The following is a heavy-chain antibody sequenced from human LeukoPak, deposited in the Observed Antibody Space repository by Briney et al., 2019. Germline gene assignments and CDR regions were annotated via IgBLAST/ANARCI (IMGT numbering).Heavy chain of an antibody. V-gene: IGHV3-7*01. Sequence: AGGSLRLSCAASGFTFSSYWMSWVRQAPGKGLEWVANIKQDGSEKYYVDSVKGRFTISRDNTKNSLYLQMNSLRAEDTAVYYCARGPRYCSSTSCYFDYYYGMDVWGQGTTVTVSS. J-gene: IGHJ6*02. D-gene: IGHD2-2*01. CDR3: ARGPRYCSSTSCYFDYYYGMDV. CDR2: IKQDGSEK. CDR1: GFTFSSYW.